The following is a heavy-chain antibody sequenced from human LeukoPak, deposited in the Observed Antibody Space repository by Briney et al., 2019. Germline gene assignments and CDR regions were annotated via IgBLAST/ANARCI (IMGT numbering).Heavy chain of an antibody. CDR1: GGSISSYY. Sequence: PSETLSLTCTVSGGSISSYYWSWIRQPAGKGLEWIGRIHTSGSTNYNPSLKSRVTISVDTSKNQFSLKLSSVTAADTAVYYCARGQRDYVWGSYRKSVYFDYWGQGTLVTVSS. J-gene: IGHJ4*02. V-gene: IGHV4-4*07. CDR2: IHTSGST. CDR3: ARGQRDYVWGSYRKSVYFDY. D-gene: IGHD3-16*02.